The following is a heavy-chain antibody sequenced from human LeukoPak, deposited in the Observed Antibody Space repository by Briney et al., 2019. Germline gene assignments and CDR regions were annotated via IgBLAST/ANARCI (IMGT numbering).Heavy chain of an antibody. V-gene: IGHV4-59*10. J-gene: IGHJ4*02. Sequence: NPSETLSLTCAVYGGSISGSISGTYWSWVRQPAGKGLEWIGRIHSSGSTKYNPSLKSRVAMSVDTSKNQLFLRLTSVTAADTALYYCARGSQNYYNPFDNWGQGTLVTVSS. CDR3: ARGSQNYYNPFDN. CDR2: IHSSGST. D-gene: IGHD3-10*01. CDR1: GGSISGSISGTY.